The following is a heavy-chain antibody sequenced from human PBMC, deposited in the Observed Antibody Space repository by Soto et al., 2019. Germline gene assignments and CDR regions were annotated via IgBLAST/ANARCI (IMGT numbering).Heavy chain of an antibody. CDR3: ARDRYAYGSGRTIDY. J-gene: IGHJ4*02. CDR2: IVPILGVP. Sequence: QVQLVQSGAEVKKPGSSVKVSCKASGGTFSTYTVSWVRQAPGQGLEWMGRIVPILGVPNYAQRFQGRVTPTADKGTTTVHMELSSLRSEDTAVYYCARDRYAYGSGRTIDYWGQGTLITVSS. V-gene: IGHV1-69*08. CDR1: GGTFSTYT. D-gene: IGHD3-10*01.